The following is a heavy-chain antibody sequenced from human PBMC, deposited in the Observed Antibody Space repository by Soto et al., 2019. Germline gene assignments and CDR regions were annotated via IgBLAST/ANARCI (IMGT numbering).Heavy chain of an antibody. CDR2: IRSKTNSYAT. V-gene: IGHV3-73*02. CDR1: GFTFSGSA. Sequence: EVQLVESGGGLVQPGGSLKLSCAASGFTFSGSAIHWVRQASGKGLEWVGRIRSKTNSYATAYAASVNGRFTISRDDSENTAYLQMNSLKTEDTALYYCTRQGPSSMIGGNLFDYWGQGTLVTVSS. D-gene: IGHD3-22*01. CDR3: TRQGPSSMIGGNLFDY. J-gene: IGHJ4*02.